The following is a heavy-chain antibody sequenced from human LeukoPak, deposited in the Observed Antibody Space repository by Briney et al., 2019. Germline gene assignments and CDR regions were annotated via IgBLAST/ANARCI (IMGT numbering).Heavy chain of an antibody. V-gene: IGHV3-23*01. CDR1: GFMFSNYV. CDR3: AKGGKGSYYSDS. J-gene: IGHJ4*02. D-gene: IGHD3-10*01. CDR2: ISASGGTI. Sequence: QAGGSLRLSCAAGGFMFSNYVMYWVRQAPGQGLEWVSVISASGGTIDYADSAKGRFTISRDNSKNTLYLQMNSLRAEDTAIYYCAKGGKGSYYSDSWGQGTLVTVSS.